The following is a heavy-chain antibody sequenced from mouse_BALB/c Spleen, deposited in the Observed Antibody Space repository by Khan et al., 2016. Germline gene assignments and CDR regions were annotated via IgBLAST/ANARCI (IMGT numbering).Heavy chain of an antibody. D-gene: IGHD1-1*01. J-gene: IGHJ4*01. CDR2: IHYSGNT. CDR3: ARRNYSSNYEKDYAMDY. V-gene: IGHV3-1*02. Sequence: EVQLQESGPDLVKPSQSLSLTCTVTGYSITSGYSWHWIRQFPGNKLEWMGYIHYSGNTNYNPSLKSRISITRDTSKNQFFLQLNSVTTEDTATYYCARRNYSSNYEKDYAMDYWGQGTSVTVSS. CDR1: GYSITSGYS.